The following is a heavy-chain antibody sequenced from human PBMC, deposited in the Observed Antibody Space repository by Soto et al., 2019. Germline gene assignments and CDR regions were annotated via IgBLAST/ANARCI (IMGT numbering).Heavy chain of an antibody. D-gene: IGHD2-2*01. Sequence: ASVKVSCKASGYTFTGYYMHWVLQAPGQGLEWMGWINPNSGGTNYAQKFQGRVTITADESTSTAYMELSSLRSEDTAVYYCARQAHCSSTSCPLVNWFDPWGQGTLVTVSS. CDR1: GYTFTGYY. CDR3: ARQAHCSSTSCPLVNWFDP. CDR2: INPNSGGT. V-gene: IGHV1-2*02. J-gene: IGHJ5*02.